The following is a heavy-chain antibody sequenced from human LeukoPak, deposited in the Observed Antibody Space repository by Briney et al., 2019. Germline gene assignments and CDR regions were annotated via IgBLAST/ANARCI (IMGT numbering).Heavy chain of an antibody. CDR1: GYTFFTYG. Sequence: ASVKVSCKTTGYTFFTYGISWVRQAPGQGLEWMGWISAYNGNTNYAQKLQGRVTMTTDTSTSTAYMELRSLRSDDTAVYYCAREDLYGSGSPFDYWGQGTLVTVSS. CDR2: ISAYNGNT. D-gene: IGHD3-10*01. CDR3: AREDLYGSGSPFDY. V-gene: IGHV1-18*01. J-gene: IGHJ4*02.